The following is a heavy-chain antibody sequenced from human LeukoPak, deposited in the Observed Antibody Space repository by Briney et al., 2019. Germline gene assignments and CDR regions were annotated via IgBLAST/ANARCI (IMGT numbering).Heavy chain of an antibody. CDR3: AKDVTHYGDYDSAFDI. CDR1: GFTLSDYG. D-gene: IGHD4-17*01. J-gene: IGHJ3*02. V-gene: IGHV3-30*02. CDR2: IRYDGNNK. Sequence: GGSLRLSCAASGFTLSDYGMHWVRQAPGKWLDWVAFIRYDGNNKYYADSVKGRFTISRDNSKNTLYLQMNSLRAEDTAVYYCAKDVTHYGDYDSAFDIWGQGTMVTVSS.